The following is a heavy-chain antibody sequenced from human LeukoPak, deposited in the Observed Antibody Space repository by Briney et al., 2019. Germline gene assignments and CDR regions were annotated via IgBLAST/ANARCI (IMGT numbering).Heavy chain of an antibody. CDR3: ARDVTMVRGVIRRSGNDAFDI. V-gene: IGHV3-23*01. CDR1: GFTFSSYA. D-gene: IGHD3-10*01. J-gene: IGHJ3*02. CDR2: ISGSGGST. Sequence: GGSLRLSCAASGFTFSSYAMSWVRQAPGKGLEWVSGISGSGGSTYYADSVKGRFTISRDNSKNTLYLQMNSLRAEDTAVYYCARDVTMVRGVIRRSGNDAFDIWGQGTMVTVSS.